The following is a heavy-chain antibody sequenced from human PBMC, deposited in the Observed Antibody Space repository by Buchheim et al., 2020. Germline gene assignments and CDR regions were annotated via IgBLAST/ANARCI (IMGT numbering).Heavy chain of an antibody. CDR2: ISYSGST. Sequence: QVQLQESGPGLVKPSETLSLPCTVSGGSISSYYWSWIRQPPGKGLEWIGYISYSGSTNYNPSLKSRVTISVDTSKNQFSLKLSSVTAADTAVYYCARLAGYCSGGSCYGGRFDYWGQGTL. CDR3: ARLAGYCSGGSCYGGRFDY. V-gene: IGHV4-59*08. D-gene: IGHD2-15*01. J-gene: IGHJ4*02. CDR1: GGSISSYY.